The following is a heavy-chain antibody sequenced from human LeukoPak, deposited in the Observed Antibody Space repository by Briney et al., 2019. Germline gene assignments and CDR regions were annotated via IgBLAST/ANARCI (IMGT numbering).Heavy chain of an antibody. Sequence: PGGSLRLSCAASGFTFSSYGMHWVRQAPGKGLEWVAVISYDGSNKYYADSVKGRFSISRDNSKNTLYLQVNSLRTEDTAMYYCAKDKVVAKDKVVATITGTFDIWGQGTMVTVSS. J-gene: IGHJ3*02. V-gene: IGHV3-30*18. D-gene: IGHD5-12*01. CDR2: ISYDGSNK. CDR1: GFTFSSYG. CDR3: AKDKVVAKDKVVATITGTFDI.